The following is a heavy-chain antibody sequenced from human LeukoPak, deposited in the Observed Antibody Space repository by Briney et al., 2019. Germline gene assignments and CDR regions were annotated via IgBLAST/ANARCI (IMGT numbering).Heavy chain of an antibody. CDR2: IDDAGIT. CDR1: GGSISARNYN. D-gene: IGHD3-10*01. V-gene: IGHV4-39*07. J-gene: IGHJ6*03. CDR3: ARGSSYMDV. Sequence: SETLSLTCSVSGGSISARNYNWGWIRQPPGQGLEWIGNIDDAGITHYFPSLRSRVTISRDTPNNQFSLKLSSVTAADTAVYYCARGSSYMDVWGKGTAVTVSS.